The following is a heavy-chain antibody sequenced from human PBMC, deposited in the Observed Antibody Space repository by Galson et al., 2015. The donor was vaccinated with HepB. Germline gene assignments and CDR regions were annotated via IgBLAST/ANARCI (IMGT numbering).Heavy chain of an antibody. Sequence: SGAEVKKPGESLKISCKGSGYSFTSYWIGWVRQMPGKGLEWMGTIYPGDSDTRYSPSFQGQVTISADKSISTAYLQWSSLKASDTAMYYCARSAYYDFWSGSSHDAFDIWGQGTMVTVSS. CDR2: IYPGDSDT. D-gene: IGHD3-3*01. V-gene: IGHV5-51*01. J-gene: IGHJ3*02. CDR1: GYSFTSYW. CDR3: ARSAYYDFWSGSSHDAFDI.